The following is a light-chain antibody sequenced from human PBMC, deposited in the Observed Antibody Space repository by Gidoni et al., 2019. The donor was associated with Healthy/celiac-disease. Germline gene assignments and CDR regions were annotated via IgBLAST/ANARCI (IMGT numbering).Light chain of an antibody. Sequence: AIQMHQAPSSLSASVGDRVTITCRASQVIRNALGWYQQKPGKAPKLLIHAASSLQSGVPSRFRGSGTGTDFTLTLSSLQPEDFSTYHCLQEYNYPWTFXQXTKVEIK. CDR3: LQEYNYPWT. V-gene: IGKV1-6*01. CDR2: AAS. J-gene: IGKJ1*01. CDR1: QVIRNA.